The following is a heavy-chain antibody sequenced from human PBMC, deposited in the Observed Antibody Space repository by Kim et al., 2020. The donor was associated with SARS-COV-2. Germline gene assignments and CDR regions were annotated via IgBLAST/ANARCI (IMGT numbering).Heavy chain of an antibody. CDR2: ST. CDR3: AKEGSSCVDY. Sequence: STYYADSVKGRFTTSRDNSKNTLYLQMNSLRAEDTAVYYCAKEGSSCVDYWGQGTLVTVSS. V-gene: IGHV3-23*01. D-gene: IGHD6-13*01. J-gene: IGHJ4*02.